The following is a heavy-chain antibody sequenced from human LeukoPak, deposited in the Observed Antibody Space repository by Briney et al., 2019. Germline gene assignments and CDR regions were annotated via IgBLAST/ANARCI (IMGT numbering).Heavy chain of an antibody. Sequence: SETLSLTCTVSDGSITSFYWSWIRQPAGKGLEWIGRSYISGANYDPSLKSRVTMSVDMSKNHFSLKLSSVTAADTAVYYCARGSNWFDLWGQETLVTVSS. CDR3: ARGSNWFDL. CDR2: SYISGA. CDR1: DGSITSFY. V-gene: IGHV4-4*07. J-gene: IGHJ5*02.